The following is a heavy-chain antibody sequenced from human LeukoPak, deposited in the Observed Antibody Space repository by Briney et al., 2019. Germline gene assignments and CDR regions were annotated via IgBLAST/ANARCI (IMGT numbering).Heavy chain of an antibody. Sequence: GGPLRLSCAASGFTFDDYTMHWVRQAPGKGLEWVSLISWDGGSTYYADSVKGRFTISRDNSKNSLYLQMNSLRTEDTALYYCAKDMTASSWYVSVPDYWGQGTLVTVSS. V-gene: IGHV3-43*01. D-gene: IGHD6-13*01. J-gene: IGHJ4*02. CDR3: AKDMTASSWYVSVPDY. CDR2: ISWDGGST. CDR1: GFTFDDYT.